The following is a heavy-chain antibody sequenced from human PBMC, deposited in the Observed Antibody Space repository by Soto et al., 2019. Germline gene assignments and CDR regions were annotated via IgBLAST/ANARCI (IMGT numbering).Heavy chain of an antibody. CDR3: ARELVVLMVYARVNYYYGMDV. D-gene: IGHD2-8*01. CDR1: GGSISSYY. CDR2: IYTSGST. J-gene: IGHJ6*02. Sequence: SETLSLTCTVSGGSISSYYWSWIRQPAGKGLEWIGRIYTSGSTNYNPSLKSRVTMSVDTSKNQLSLKLSSVTAADTAVYYRARELVVLMVYARVNYYYGMDVWGQGTTVTVSS. V-gene: IGHV4-4*07.